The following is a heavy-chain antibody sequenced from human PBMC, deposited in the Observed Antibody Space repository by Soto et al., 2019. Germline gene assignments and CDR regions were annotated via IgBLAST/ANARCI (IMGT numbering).Heavy chain of an antibody. CDR1: GYTFTSYG. CDR2: ISAYNGNT. V-gene: IGHV1-18*01. D-gene: IGHD3-22*01. J-gene: IGHJ3*02. CDR3: ARDLKWYYYDSSGFVPTEDAFDI. Sequence: GASVKVSCKASGYTFTSYGISWVRQAPGQGLEWMGWISAYNGNTNYAQKLQGRVTMTTDTSTSTAYMELRSLRSDDTAVYYCARDLKWYYYDSSGFVPTEDAFDIWGQGTMVTVSS.